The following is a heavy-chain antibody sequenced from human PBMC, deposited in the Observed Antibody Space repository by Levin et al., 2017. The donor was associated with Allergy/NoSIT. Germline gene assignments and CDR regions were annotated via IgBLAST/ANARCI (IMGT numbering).Heavy chain of an antibody. Sequence: PGGSLRLSCAVSGFSFSTYAMHWVRQAPGKGLEWVAVVSFDGTYQYYADSVKGRFTISRDNSNNSLHLKINSLRDEDTATYFCARDRMTYYYTSGSGMDIWGQGTTVTVSS. D-gene: IGHD3-10*01. J-gene: IGHJ6*02. CDR1: GFSFSTYA. CDR3: ARDRMTYYYTSGSGMDI. V-gene: IGHV3-30-3*01. CDR2: VSFDGTYQ.